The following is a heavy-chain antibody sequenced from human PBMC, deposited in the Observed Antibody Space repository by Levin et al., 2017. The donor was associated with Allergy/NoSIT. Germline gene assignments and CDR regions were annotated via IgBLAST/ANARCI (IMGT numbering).Heavy chain of an antibody. Sequence: SGPTLVKPTQTLTLTCTFSGFSLSTSGMCVGWIRQPPGKALEWLALIDWDDDKYYSTSLKTRLIISKDTSKDQVVLTMTNMDPVDTATYYCARTSYGGYAFDFWGQGTMVTVSS. CDR1: GFSLSTSGMC. CDR2: IDWDDDK. D-gene: IGHD5-12*01. V-gene: IGHV2-70*01. J-gene: IGHJ3*01. CDR3: ARTSYGGYAFDF.